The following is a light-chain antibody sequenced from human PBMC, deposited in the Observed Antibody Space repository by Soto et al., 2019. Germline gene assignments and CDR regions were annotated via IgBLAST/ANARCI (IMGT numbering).Light chain of an antibody. V-gene: IGKV3-15*01. CDR3: KQYGSSPIT. J-gene: IGKJ5*01. Sequence: EIVMPQSLATLSVSPGARSALSGQASQSISSKLAWYQQKPGQAPRLLIYGASTRATGIPVRFSGSGSGTEFTLTISSLQSEDFAVYYCKQYGSSPITFGQGTRLEI. CDR1: QSISSK. CDR2: GAS.